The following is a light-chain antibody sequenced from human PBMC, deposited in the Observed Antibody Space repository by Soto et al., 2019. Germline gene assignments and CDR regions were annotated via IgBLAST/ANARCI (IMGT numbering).Light chain of an antibody. V-gene: IGKV1-5*03. CDR2: KAS. CDR3: QQYNSHSWT. CDR1: QSISNW. Sequence: DIQMTQSPSTLSASVGDSVTITCRASQSISNWLAWYQQKPGKAPKFLIYKASNLESGVPSRFSGSGSGTEFTLTNSSLQPDVFATYYCQQYNSHSWTFGQGTKVEIK. J-gene: IGKJ1*01.